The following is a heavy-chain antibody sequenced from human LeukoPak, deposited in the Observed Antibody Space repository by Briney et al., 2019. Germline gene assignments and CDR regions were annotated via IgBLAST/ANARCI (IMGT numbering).Heavy chain of an antibody. D-gene: IGHD4-23*01. J-gene: IGHJ6*03. CDR2: IIPIFGTA. CDR3: ARVPRVGNYYYYYYMDV. CDR1: GGTFISYA. V-gene: IGHV1-69*13. Sequence: GASVTVSCKASGGTFISYAISWVRQAPGQGLEWMGGIIPIFGTANNAQKFQGRVTITADESTSTAYMELSSLRSEDTAVYYCARVPRVGNYYYYYYMDVWGKGTTVTVSS.